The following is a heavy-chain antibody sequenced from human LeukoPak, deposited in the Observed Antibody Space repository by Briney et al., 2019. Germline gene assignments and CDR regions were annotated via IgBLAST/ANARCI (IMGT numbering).Heavy chain of an antibody. J-gene: IGHJ4*02. CDR3: AQDNSIFISAYFDA. CDR1: GYSISNGYY. Sequence: SGTLSLTCTVSGYSISNGYYWAWLRQSPGKGLEWIGSFFRSENTYYNPSLKSRVTISIDTSKNQFSLELSSVTAADTAVYYCAQDNSIFISAYFDAWGQGTPVIVSS. V-gene: IGHV4-38-2*02. D-gene: IGHD3-3*01. CDR2: FFRSENT.